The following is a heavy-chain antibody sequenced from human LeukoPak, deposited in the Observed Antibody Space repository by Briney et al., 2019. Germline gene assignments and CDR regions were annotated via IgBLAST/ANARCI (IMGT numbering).Heavy chain of an antibody. V-gene: IGHV3-74*01. D-gene: IGHD1-26*01. CDR1: GFTFSSYS. CDR3: AKDTAAHILVGATVGWFDP. CDR2: IKTDGSIT. J-gene: IGHJ5*02. Sequence: GGSLRLSCAASGFTFSSYSMNWVRQAPGKGPVWVSRIKTDGSITDYADSVKGRFTISRDNAKNSLYLQMNSLRAEDTALYYCAKDTAAHILVGATVGWFDPWGQGTLVTVSS.